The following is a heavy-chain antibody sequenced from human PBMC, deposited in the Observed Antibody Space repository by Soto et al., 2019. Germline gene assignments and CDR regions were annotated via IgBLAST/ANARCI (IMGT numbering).Heavy chain of an antibody. Sequence: GAPGEVSSTASGGTVVSYAISWVRQAPGQGLEWMGGIIPIFGTANYAQKFQGRVTITANESRSKAYMELSSLRSEDTAVYSCATESSGAQRAFDIWGQGTMVTVSS. J-gene: IGHJ3*02. CDR2: IIPIFGTA. CDR3: ATESSGAQRAFDI. D-gene: IGHD2-15*01. V-gene: IGHV1-69*13. CDR1: GGTVVSYA.